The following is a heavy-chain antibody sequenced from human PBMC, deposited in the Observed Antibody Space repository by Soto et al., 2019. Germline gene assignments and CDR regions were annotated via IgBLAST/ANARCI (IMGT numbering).Heavy chain of an antibody. CDR1: GFTFSSYS. CDR3: ASLNYYDSSGYHLRYFAY. CDR2: ISSSSSTI. J-gene: IGHJ4*02. D-gene: IGHD3-22*01. Sequence: EVQLVESGGGLVQPGGSLRLSCAASGFTFSSYSMNWVRQAPGKGLEWVSYISSSSSTIYYADSVKGRFTISRDNAKNSLYLQMNSLRDEDTAVYYCASLNYYDSSGYHLRYFAYWGQGTLVTVSS. V-gene: IGHV3-48*02.